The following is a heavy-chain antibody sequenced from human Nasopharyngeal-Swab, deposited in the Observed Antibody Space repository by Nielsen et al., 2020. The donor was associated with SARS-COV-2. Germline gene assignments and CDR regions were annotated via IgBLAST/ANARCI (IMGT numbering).Heavy chain of an antibody. Sequence: ASVKVSCKASGGTFSSYAISWVRQAPGQGLEWVGWMNPNSGNTGYAQKFQGRVTMTRNTSISTAYMELSSLRSEDTAVYYCARAPAGWGSGWYGWGQGTLVTVSS. CDR2: MNPNSGNT. CDR3: ARAPAGWGSGWYG. D-gene: IGHD6-19*01. J-gene: IGHJ4*02. V-gene: IGHV1-8*02. CDR1: GGTFSSYA.